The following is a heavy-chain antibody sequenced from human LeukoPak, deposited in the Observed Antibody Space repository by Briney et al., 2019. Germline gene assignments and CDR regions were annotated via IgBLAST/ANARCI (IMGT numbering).Heavy chain of an antibody. D-gene: IGHD3-22*01. Sequence: SVKVSCKASGGTFSSYAISWVRQAPGQGLEWMGRIIPIFGTANYAQKFQGRVTITTDESTSTAYMELSSLRSEDTAVYYCARESYYDSNDAFDIWGQGTMVTVSS. CDR3: ARESYYDSNDAFDI. J-gene: IGHJ3*02. CDR2: IIPIFGTA. CDR1: GGTFSSYA. V-gene: IGHV1-69*05.